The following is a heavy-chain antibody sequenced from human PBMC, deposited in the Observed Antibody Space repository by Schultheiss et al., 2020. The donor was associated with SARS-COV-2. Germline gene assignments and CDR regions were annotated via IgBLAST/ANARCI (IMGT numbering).Heavy chain of an antibody. Sequence: GGSLRLSCSASGFTFSSYAMHWVRQAPGKGLEWVSSISSSSSYIYYADSVKGRFTISRDNSKNTLYLQMNSLRAEDTAVYYCARESFYYMDFWGKGTTVTVSS. V-gene: IGHV3-21*04. CDR2: ISSSSSYI. CDR1: GFTFSSYA. J-gene: IGHJ6*03. CDR3: ARESFYYMDF.